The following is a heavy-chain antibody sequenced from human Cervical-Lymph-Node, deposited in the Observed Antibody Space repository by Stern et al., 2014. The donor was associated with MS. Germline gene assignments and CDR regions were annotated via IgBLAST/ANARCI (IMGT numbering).Heavy chain of an antibody. V-gene: IGHV1-2*02. CDR3: AKDGYNY. CDR1: GYTFTGYY. CDR2: IIPNNGDT. J-gene: IGHJ4*02. D-gene: IGHD5-24*01. Sequence: VQLVESGAEVKKPGASVKVSCKASGYTFTGYYIHWVRQAPGQGLEWMGWIIPNNGDTNYAQSFQGRVTMTRDTSISTAYMELSRLRSDDTAVYYCAKDGYNYWGQGTLVTVSS.